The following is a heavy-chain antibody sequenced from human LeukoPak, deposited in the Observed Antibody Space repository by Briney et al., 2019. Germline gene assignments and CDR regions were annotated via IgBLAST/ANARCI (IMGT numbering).Heavy chain of an antibody. D-gene: IGHD4-17*01. J-gene: IGHJ4*02. Sequence: SETLSPTCTVSGGSINNYYWSWIRQPPGKGLEWIGYIYYSGSTNYNPSLKSRVTISVDTSKNQFSLNLSSVTAADTAVYYCARDSTPYGHSGYWGQGTLVTVSP. CDR3: ARDSTPYGHSGY. V-gene: IGHV4-59*01. CDR2: IYYSGST. CDR1: GGSINNYY.